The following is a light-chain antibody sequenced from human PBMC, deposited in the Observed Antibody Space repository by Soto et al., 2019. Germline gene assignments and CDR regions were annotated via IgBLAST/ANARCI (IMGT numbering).Light chain of an antibody. V-gene: IGLV1-44*01. CDR3: AAWDDSLKGPM. CDR2: NNN. Sequence: QTVVTQSPSASGTPGQRVTISCSGGTSNIVGNPVTWYQQFPGTAPRLLIDNNNQRPSGVSDRFSASKSGASASLAISGLQSEDEATYFCAAWDDSLKGPMLGGGTKLTVL. CDR1: TSNIVGNP. J-gene: IGLJ2*01.